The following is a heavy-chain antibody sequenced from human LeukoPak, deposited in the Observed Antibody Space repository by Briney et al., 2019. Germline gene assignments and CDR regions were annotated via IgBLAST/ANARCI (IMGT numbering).Heavy chain of an antibody. J-gene: IGHJ4*02. CDR1: GGSISSSNW. CDR2: IYHSGST. V-gene: IGHV4-4*02. Sequence: SETLSLTCAVSGGSISSSNWWSWVRPPPGKGLEWIGEIYHSGSTNYNPSLKSRVTISVDKSKNQFSLKLSSVTAADTAVYYCARSPGGGIAVAGTGIDYWGQGTLVTVSS. CDR3: ARSPGGGIAVAGTGIDY. D-gene: IGHD6-19*01.